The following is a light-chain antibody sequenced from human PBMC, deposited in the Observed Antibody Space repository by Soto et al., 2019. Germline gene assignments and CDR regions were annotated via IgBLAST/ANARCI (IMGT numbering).Light chain of an antibody. V-gene: IGKV1-39*01. Sequence: DIQMTQSPSSLSASVGDRVTITCRASEGISRHLNWYQQKPGKDPNLLIYAASTLQNGVPSRFSGSGSGKDFTLTLSSLQPEDFATYYCQQSYSTLAISFGQGTRLEIK. CDR3: QQSYSTLAIS. CDR1: EGISRH. CDR2: AAS. J-gene: IGKJ5*01.